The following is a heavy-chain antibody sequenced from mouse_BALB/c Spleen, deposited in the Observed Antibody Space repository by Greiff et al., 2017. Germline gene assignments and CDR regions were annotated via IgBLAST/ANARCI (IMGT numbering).Heavy chain of an antibody. J-gene: IGHJ2*01. Sequence: VQLQQSGPELMKPGASVKISCKASGYSFTSYYMHWVKQSHGKSLEWIGYIDPFNGGTSYNQKFKGKATLTVDKSSSTAYMHLSSLTSEDSAVYYCARRLGPHYFDYWGQGTTLTVSS. CDR3: ARRLGPHYFDY. V-gene: IGHV1S135*01. CDR1: GYSFTSYY. D-gene: IGHD4-1*01. CDR2: IDPFNGGT.